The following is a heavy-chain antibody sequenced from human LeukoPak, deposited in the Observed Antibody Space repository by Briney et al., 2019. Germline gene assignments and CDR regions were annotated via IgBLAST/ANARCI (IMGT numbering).Heavy chain of an antibody. Sequence: GASLRLSCAVSGITLSNYGMSWVRQAPGQGLEWVAGISDSGGITKYADSVKGRFTISRDNSKNTLYLQMSSLRAEDTAVYFCAKRGVVIRVILVGFHKEAYYFDSWGQGALVTVSS. J-gene: IGHJ4*02. D-gene: IGHD3-22*01. V-gene: IGHV3-23*01. CDR1: GITLSNYG. CDR3: AKRGVVIRVILVGFHKEAYYFDS. CDR2: ISDSGGIT.